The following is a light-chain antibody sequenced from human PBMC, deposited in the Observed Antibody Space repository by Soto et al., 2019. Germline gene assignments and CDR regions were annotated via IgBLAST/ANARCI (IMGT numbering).Light chain of an antibody. V-gene: IGKV3-20*01. Sequence: WMPSPRNLSVSREKVDPRGCRTSQSVSSSYLAWYEQRPGQAPRLLIYGASSRATGMPDRFSGSGSGTAYNLTMSRLEAEDFAVYYCQDSGSASWTVAEGTKVDIK. CDR1: QSVSSSY. CDR2: GAS. J-gene: IGKJ1*01. CDR3: QDSGSASWT.